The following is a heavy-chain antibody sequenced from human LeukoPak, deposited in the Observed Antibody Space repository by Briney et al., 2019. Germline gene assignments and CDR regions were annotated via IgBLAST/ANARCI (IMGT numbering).Heavy chain of an antibody. D-gene: IGHD6-19*01. CDR2: TYYRSKWYN. J-gene: IGHJ6*04. V-gene: IGHV6-1*01. Sequence: SQTLSLTCAVSGDSVSSNSAAWNWIRQSPSRGLEWLGRTYYRSKWYNDYAVSVKSRITINPDTSKNQFSLQLSSVTPEDTAVYYCAREGIAVAGTRYYYYGMDVWGKGTTVTVSS. CDR3: AREGIAVAGTRYYYYGMDV. CDR1: GDSVSSNSAA.